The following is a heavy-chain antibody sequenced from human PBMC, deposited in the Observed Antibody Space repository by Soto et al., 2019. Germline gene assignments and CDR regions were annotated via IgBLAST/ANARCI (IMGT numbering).Heavy chain of an antibody. V-gene: IGHV1-2*04. Sequence: GASVKVSCKASGYTFTGYYMHWVRQAPGQGLEWMGWINPNSGGTNYAQKFQGWVTMTRDTSISTAYMELSRLRSDDTAVYYCARTSYSSDRLYYYGMDVWGQGTTVTVSS. CDR2: INPNSGGT. J-gene: IGHJ6*02. CDR1: GYTFTGYY. D-gene: IGHD6-19*01. CDR3: ARTSYSSDRLYYYGMDV.